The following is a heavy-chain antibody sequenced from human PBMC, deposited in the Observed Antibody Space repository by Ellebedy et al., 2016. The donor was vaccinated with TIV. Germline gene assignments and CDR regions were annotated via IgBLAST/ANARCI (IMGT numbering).Heavy chain of an antibody. V-gene: IGHV1-69*06. CDR3: ARDLRGDGHNLYFYYYGWDV. Sequence: SVKVSXXASGGTFSNNAISWVRQAPGQGLEWMGGIIPLFGTSNYAQKFQGRVTITADKSTSTVYIELSRVRSEDTAVYYCARDLRGDGHNLYFYYYGWDVWGQGTGVTVSS. J-gene: IGHJ6*02. CDR2: IIPLFGTS. CDR1: GGTFSNNA. D-gene: IGHD5-24*01.